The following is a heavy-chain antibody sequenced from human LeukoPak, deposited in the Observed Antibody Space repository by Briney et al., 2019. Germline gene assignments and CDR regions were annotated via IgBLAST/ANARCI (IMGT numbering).Heavy chain of an antibody. V-gene: IGHV5-51*01. D-gene: IGHD2-2*01. CDR2: IYPGDSET. CDR1: GYSFTSFW. Sequence: GESLKISCKGSGYSFTSFWIGWVRQMPGNGLEWMGIIYPGDSETRYSPSFQGQVTISADNSISSAYLQWSSRKATDTAMYYCARSSTSSPQDYWGQGTLVAVST. J-gene: IGHJ4*02. CDR3: ARSSTSSPQDY.